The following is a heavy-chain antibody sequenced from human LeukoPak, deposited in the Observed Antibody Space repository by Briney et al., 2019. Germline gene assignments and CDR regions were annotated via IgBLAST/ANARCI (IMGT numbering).Heavy chain of an antibody. V-gene: IGHV4-34*01. D-gene: IGHD2-2*01. J-gene: IGHJ5*02. CDR3: ARRGKYAVRGPNWFDP. CDR2: INDSGST. Sequence: SETLSLTCAVYGGSVSVYYSSWIRQPPGKGLEWIGEINDSGSTNYNASIESRVTISVDTSKNQFSLKLSSVTAADTAVYYCARRGKYAVRGPNWFDPWGQGTLVTVSS. CDR1: GGSVSVYY.